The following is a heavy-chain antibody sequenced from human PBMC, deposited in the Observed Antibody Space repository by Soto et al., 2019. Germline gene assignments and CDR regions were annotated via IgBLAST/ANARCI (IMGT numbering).Heavy chain of an antibody. J-gene: IGHJ5*02. CDR1: GYTFTGYY. CDR2: INPNSGGT. Sequence: ASLKVSCKASGYTFTGYYMHWVRQAPGQGLEWMGWINPNSGGTNYAQKFQGRVTMTRDTSISTAYMELSRLRSDDTAVYYCARFTAAPHDRFDPWGQGTLVTVSS. CDR3: ARFTAAPHDRFDP. D-gene: IGHD6-6*01. V-gene: IGHV1-2*02.